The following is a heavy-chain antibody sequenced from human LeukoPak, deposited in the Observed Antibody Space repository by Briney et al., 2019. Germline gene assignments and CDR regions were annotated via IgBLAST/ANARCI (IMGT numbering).Heavy chain of an antibody. CDR1: GDSISSGNDY. CDR3: ARGLVSTSSGWFDP. J-gene: IGHJ5*02. V-gene: IGHV4-61*02. D-gene: IGHD6-6*01. CDR2: IYTNGGT. Sequence: ASQTLSLTCTVSGDSISSGNDYWNWIRQPAGKGLEWIGRIYTNGGTNSNPSLKSRVIISLDMSKNQISLILSSVTAADTAVYYCARGLVSTSSGWFDPWGQGTLVTVSS.